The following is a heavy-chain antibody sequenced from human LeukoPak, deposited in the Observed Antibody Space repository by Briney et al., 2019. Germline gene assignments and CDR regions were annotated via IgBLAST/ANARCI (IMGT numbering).Heavy chain of an antibody. Sequence: PGGSLRVSCAASGFTFSSYSMNWVRQAPGKGLEWVSSISSSSSYIYYADSVKGRFTISRDNAKNSLYLQMNSLRAEDTAVYYCARVLGYSSSWDGFDYWGQGTLVTVSS. J-gene: IGHJ4*02. CDR3: ARVLGYSSSWDGFDY. D-gene: IGHD6-13*01. V-gene: IGHV3-21*01. CDR2: ISSSSSYI. CDR1: GFTFSSYS.